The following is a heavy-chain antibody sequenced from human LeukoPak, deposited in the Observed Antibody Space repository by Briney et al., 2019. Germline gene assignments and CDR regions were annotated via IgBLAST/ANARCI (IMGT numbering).Heavy chain of an antibody. CDR1: GFTFSSYA. D-gene: IGHD4-23*01. Sequence: GESLRLSCAASGFTFSSYAMSWVRQAPGKGLQWVSAISSSGANTYYADSVKGRFTISRDNSKNTLYLQMDSLRDEDGAVYYCANGGNSLGYFDYWGLGILVTVSS. CDR2: ISSSGANT. V-gene: IGHV3-23*01. CDR3: ANGGNSLGYFDY. J-gene: IGHJ4*02.